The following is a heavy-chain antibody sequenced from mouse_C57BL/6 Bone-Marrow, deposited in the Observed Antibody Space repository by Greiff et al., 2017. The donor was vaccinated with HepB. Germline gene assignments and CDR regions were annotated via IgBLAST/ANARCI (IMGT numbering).Heavy chain of an antibody. J-gene: IGHJ1*03. D-gene: IGHD2-4*01. CDR2: IYPRSGNT. V-gene: IGHV1-81*01. CDR1: GYTFTSSG. CDR3: ARSGDYTLYWYFDF. Sequence: VQLQQSGAELARPGASVKLSCKASGYTFTSSGISWVKQRTGQGLEWIGEIYPRSGNTYYNEKFKGKATLTADKSSSTEYMELRSLKSEYSSVYFCARSGDYTLYWYFDFWGTGTTVTVSS.